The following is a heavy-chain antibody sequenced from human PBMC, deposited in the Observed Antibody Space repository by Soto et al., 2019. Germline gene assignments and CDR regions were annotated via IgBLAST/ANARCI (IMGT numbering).Heavy chain of an antibody. J-gene: IGHJ4*02. V-gene: IGHV4-34*01. CDR2: INHSGST. CDR3: ARGGMVRGVINFDY. D-gene: IGHD3-10*01. Sequence: QVQLQQWGAGLLKPSETLSLTCAVYGGSFSGYYWSWIRQPPGKGLEWIGEINHSGSTNYNPSLKSRVTISVDTSKNQFSLKLSSVTAADTAVYYCARGGMVRGVINFDYWGQGTLVTVSS. CDR1: GGSFSGYY.